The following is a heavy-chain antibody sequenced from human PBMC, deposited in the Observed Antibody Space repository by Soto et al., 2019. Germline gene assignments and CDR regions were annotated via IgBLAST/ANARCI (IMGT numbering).Heavy chain of an antibody. D-gene: IGHD6-13*01. Sequence: GASVKVSCKASGFTFTSSAMQWVRQARGQRLEWIGWIVVGSGNTNYAQKFQERVTITTNKSTSTAYMELSSLRSEDTAVYYCAEESSSSSWYYFDYWGQGTLVTVSS. J-gene: IGHJ4*02. CDR1: GFTFTSSA. V-gene: IGHV1-58*02. CDR3: AEESSSSSWYYFDY. CDR2: IVVGSGNT.